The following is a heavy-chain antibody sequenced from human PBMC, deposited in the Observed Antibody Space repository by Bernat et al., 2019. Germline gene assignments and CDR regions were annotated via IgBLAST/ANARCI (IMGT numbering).Heavy chain of an antibody. Sequence: QVQLVQSGGEVKKPGASVKVSCKASGYTFTSHIITWVRQAPGQGPEWLGWSNPNIGNANYAQSVQGRVTMNTDTSTSTGYMELRSLTPDDTAVYYCAREMRTGVSRGNGAIDYCGQGTLVTVSS. V-gene: IGHV1-18*01. CDR1: GYTFTSHI. J-gene: IGHJ4*02. D-gene: IGHD2-15*01. CDR3: AREMRTGVSRGNGAIDY. CDR2: SNPNIGNA.